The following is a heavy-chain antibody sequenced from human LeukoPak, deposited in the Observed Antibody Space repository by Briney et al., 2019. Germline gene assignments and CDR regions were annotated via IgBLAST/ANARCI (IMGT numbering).Heavy chain of an antibody. D-gene: IGHD3-22*01. CDR2: INHSGST. J-gene: IGHJ6*02. V-gene: IGHV4-34*01. CDR1: GGSFSGYY. Sequence: SETLSLTCAVYGGSFSGYYWSWIRQPPGKGLEWIGEINHSGSTNYNPSLKSRVTISVDTSKNQFSLKLSSVTAADTAVYYCARGYYDSSGYYYAFYYYGMDVWGQRTTVTVSS. CDR3: ARGYYDSSGYYYAFYYYGMDV.